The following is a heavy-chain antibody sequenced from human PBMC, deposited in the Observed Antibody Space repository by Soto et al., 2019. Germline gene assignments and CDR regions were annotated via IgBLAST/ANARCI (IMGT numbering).Heavy chain of an antibody. J-gene: IGHJ4*02. CDR1: GFTFSSYA. V-gene: IGHV3-30-3*01. CDR3: ARDRATYYYDSSGYYYGYYFDY. D-gene: IGHD3-22*01. CDR2: ISYDGSNK. Sequence: QVQLVESGGGVVQPGRSLRLSCAASGFTFSSYAMHWVRQAPGKGLEWVAVISYDGSNKYYADSVKGRFTISRDNSKNTLYLQMNSLRAEDTAVYYCARDRATYYYDSSGYYYGYYFDYWGQGTLVTVSS.